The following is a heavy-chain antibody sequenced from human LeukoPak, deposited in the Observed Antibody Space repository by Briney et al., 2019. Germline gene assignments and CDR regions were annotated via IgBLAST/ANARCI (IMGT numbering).Heavy chain of an antibody. D-gene: IGHD2-2*01. J-gene: IGHJ4*02. V-gene: IGHV3-23*01. CDR2: ISGSGGRP. Sequence: GWSLRLSCAASGFTFSRYAMSWVRQAPGKGLEGVSAISGSGGRPYYADSVKGRFTISRDNSKNTLYLQMNSLRAEDTAVYYCAKVVPAAPFDYWGQGTLVTVSS. CDR1: GFTFSRYA. CDR3: AKVVPAAPFDY.